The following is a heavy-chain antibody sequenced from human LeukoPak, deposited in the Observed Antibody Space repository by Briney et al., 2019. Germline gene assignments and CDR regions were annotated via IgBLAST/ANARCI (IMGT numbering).Heavy chain of an antibody. CDR3: ARGGDLRPFDY. D-gene: IGHD2-21*02. Sequence: PSETLSLTCTVSGGSISTYYWSWIRRPAGKGLEWIGRIYTSGSTNYNPSLKSRVPMSVDTSKNQFSLKLSSVTAADTAVYYCARGGDLRPFDYWGQGTLVTVSS. V-gene: IGHV4-4*07. CDR1: GGSISTYY. J-gene: IGHJ4*02. CDR2: IYTSGST.